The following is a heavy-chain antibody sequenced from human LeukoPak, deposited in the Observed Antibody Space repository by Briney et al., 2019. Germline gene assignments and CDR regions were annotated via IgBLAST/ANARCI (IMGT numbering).Heavy chain of an antibody. CDR3: ASGEYYYDSSGDGRNWFDP. J-gene: IGHJ5*02. D-gene: IGHD3-22*01. V-gene: IGHV1-18*01. CDR1: GYTFTSYG. CDR2: ISAYNGNT. Sequence: GASVKVSCKASGYTFTSYGISWVRQAPGQGLEWMGWISAYNGNTNYAQKLQGRVTMTTDTSTSTAYMELRSLRSDDTAVYYCASGEYYYDSSGDGRNWFDPWGQGTLVTVSS.